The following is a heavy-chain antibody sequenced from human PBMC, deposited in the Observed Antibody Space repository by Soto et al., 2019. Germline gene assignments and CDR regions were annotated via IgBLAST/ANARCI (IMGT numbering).Heavy chain of an antibody. CDR1: GGSVSSNSYY. CDR2: IYYSGST. D-gene: IGHD3-22*01. V-gene: IGHV4-61*01. Sequence: QVQLQESGPGLVKPSETLSLTCTVSGGSVSSNSYYWSWIRQPPGKGLEWIGYIYYSGSTNYNLSLKSRVTISVDTSKNQFSLKLSSVTAADTAVYYCARGYYDSSGYRYWYFDLWGRGTLVIVSS. CDR3: ARGYYDSSGYRYWYFDL. J-gene: IGHJ2*01.